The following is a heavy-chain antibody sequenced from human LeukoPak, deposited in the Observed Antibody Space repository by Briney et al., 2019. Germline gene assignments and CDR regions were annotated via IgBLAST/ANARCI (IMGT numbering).Heavy chain of an antibody. V-gene: IGHV4-4*07. CDR1: GGFISRYY. D-gene: IGHD1-26*01. CDR2: IYTSGST. J-gene: IGHJ5*02. CDR3: ARDLVGATGWFDP. Sequence: SETLSLTCTVCGGFISRYYWSWIRQPAGKGLDWIGRIYTSGSTNYNPSLKSRVTMSLDTSKNQFSLKLSSVTAADTAVYYCARDLVGATGWFDPWGQGTLVTVSS.